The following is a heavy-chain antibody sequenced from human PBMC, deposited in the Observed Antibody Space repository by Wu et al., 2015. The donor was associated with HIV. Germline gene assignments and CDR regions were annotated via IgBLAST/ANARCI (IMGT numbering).Heavy chain of an antibody. CDR2: INPIFDTT. CDR1: QYTFINYD. D-gene: IGHD5-18*01. CDR3: VTELDTVMGYFDF. V-gene: IGHV1-69*01. Sequence: VQLVQSGAEVKKPGASVMVSCKASQYTFINYDVHWVRQAAGQGLEWMGGINPIFDTTKYAQSFQGRVTITADESTTTAYMELSSLRSEDTAVYYCVTELDTVMGYFDFWGQGTLVTVSS. J-gene: IGHJ4*02.